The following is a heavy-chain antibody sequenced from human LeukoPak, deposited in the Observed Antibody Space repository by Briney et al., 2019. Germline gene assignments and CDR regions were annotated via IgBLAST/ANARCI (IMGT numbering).Heavy chain of an antibody. CDR1: GGSTNTYC. CDR2: IYPSGST. CDR3: ARDRSGYSEYYFDY. J-gene: IGHJ4*02. Sequence: SETLSLTCTVSGGSTNTYCWSWIRQPAEKGLEWIERIYPSGSTYYNPSLKSRVTISIDKSKNQFSLRLTSVTAADTAVYYCARDRSGYSEYYFDYWGQGSLVTVSS. D-gene: IGHD5-12*01. V-gene: IGHV4-4*07.